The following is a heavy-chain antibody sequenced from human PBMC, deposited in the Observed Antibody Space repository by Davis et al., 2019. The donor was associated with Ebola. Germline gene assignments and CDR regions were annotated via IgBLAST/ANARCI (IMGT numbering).Heavy chain of an antibody. D-gene: IGHD1-26*01. J-gene: IGHJ5*02. CDR3: ARDSTQWELPT. CDR1: GYTFTSYY. Sequence: ASVKVSCKASGYTFTSYYMHWVRQAPGQGLEWMGIINPSGGSTSYAQKFQGRVRITADESTSTAYMELSRLRSDDTAVYYCARDSTQWELPTWGQGTLVTVSS. CDR2: INPSGGST. V-gene: IGHV1-46*01.